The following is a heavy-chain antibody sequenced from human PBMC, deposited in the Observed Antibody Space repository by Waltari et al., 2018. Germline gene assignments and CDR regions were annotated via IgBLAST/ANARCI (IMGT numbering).Heavy chain of an antibody. CDR3: AREADGPFDV. CDR2: ISYDGLKQ. V-gene: IGHV3-30*15. J-gene: IGHJ3*01. Sequence: QVQLVESGGGVVQPGRSLRLSCAASGFAFRDYPIHWVRQAPGKGLEWVTMISYDGLKQYYADSVRGRFTISRDNSRDTLVLQMRSLRIEDTAVYYCAREADGPFDVWGQGTMVTVSS. D-gene: IGHD6-25*01. CDR1: GFAFRDYP.